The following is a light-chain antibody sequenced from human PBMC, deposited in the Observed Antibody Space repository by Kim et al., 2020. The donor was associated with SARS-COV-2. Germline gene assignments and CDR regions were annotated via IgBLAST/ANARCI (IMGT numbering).Light chain of an antibody. CDR2: NNN. CDR1: SFNIGSNP. J-gene: IGLJ3*02. V-gene: IGLV1-44*01. CDR3: AAWDDSLKGWV. Sequence: GQSVIISCSGSSFNIGSNPVNWYQQLPGTTPKLLMYNNNQRSSGIPDRFSGSKSGTSASLAISGLQSEDEADYYCAAWDDSLKGWVFGGGTQLTVL.